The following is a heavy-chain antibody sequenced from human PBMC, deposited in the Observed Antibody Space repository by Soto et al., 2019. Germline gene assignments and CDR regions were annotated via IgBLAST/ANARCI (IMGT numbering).Heavy chain of an antibody. CDR3: AKGGPFTGGFDP. J-gene: IGHJ5*02. CDR1: GLTLRSYA. Sequence: EGQLLQSGGDLVQPGGSLRLSCAGSGLTLRSYAMTWIRQIPEKGLEWVSTITGRSAVPSYADSVNGRFTVSRDNSKNTLYLQMNSLRPDDTAIYYCAKGGPFTGGFDPWGQGTLVTVSA. CDR2: ITGRSAVP. D-gene: IGHD3-16*01. V-gene: IGHV3-23*01.